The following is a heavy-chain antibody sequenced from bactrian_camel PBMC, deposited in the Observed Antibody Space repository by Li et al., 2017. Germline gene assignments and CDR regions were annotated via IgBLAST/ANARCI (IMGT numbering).Heavy chain of an antibody. CDR3: AADWSDVCAVTAIPTPEYID. D-gene: IGHD2*01. V-gene: IGHV3-3*01. CDR2: SIATDGST. Sequence: HVQLVESGGESVQAGGSLRLTCTASGRTNSRVCMGWFRQTPTAANREGLVSIATDGSTNYADSVKGRFTISKDNAKNTMYLQMNSLKPEDTAMYYCAADWSDVCAVTAIPTPEYIDWGQGTQVTVS. CDR1: GRTNSRVC. J-gene: IGHJ4*01.